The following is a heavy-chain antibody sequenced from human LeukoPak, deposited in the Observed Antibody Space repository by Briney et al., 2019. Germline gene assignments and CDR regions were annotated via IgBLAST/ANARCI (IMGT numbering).Heavy chain of an antibody. J-gene: IGHJ4*02. CDR3: AKVGYYDIWNPFDY. D-gene: IGHD3-3*01. Sequence: PGGSLRLSCAASGFTFSSYGMHWVRQAPGKGLEWVAVIWYDGSNKYYADSVKGRLTISRDNSKNTLYLQMNSLRAEDTAVYYCAKVGYYDIWNPFDYWGQGTLVTVSS. CDR1: GFTFSSYG. CDR2: IWYDGSNK. V-gene: IGHV3-30*02.